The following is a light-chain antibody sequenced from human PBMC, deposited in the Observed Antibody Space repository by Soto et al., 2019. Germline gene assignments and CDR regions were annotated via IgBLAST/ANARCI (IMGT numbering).Light chain of an antibody. CDR2: RAS. Sequence: EIVLTQSPGTLTLSPGERATLSCRASQSINSTYVAWFQQRFGRAPRVLIHRASSRATGIADRFMGSGSGADFTLTISTLEPEDFAVYYCQHYGTSPWTFGQGTKVEIK. V-gene: IGKV3-20*01. CDR1: QSINSTY. CDR3: QHYGTSPWT. J-gene: IGKJ1*01.